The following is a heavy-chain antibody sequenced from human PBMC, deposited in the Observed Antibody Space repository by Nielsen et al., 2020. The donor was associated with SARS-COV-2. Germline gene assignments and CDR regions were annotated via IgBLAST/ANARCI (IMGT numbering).Heavy chain of an antibody. CDR3: ARQRRISGSYYYY. D-gene: IGHD1-26*01. Sequence: SETLSLTCTVSGGSISSSSYYWGWIRQPPGKGLEWIGSIYYSGSTYYNPSLKSRVTISVDTSKNQFSLKLSSVTAADTAVYYCARQRRISGSYYYYWGQGTLVTVSS. CDR2: IYYSGST. CDR1: GGSISSSSYY. V-gene: IGHV4-39*01. J-gene: IGHJ4*02.